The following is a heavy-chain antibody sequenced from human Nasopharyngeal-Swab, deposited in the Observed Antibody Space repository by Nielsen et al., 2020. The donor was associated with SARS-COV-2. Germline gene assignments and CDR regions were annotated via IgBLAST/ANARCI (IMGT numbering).Heavy chain of an antibody. J-gene: IGHJ3*02. Sequence: SGPTLSKPTQTLTLTCTFSGFSLSTSGMCVSWIRQPPGKALEWLARIDWDDDKYYSTSLKTSLTISKDTSRNQVVLTMTNMDPVDTATYYCARKNRALGFDIWGQGTMVTVSS. D-gene: IGHD2/OR15-2a*01. CDR2: IDWDDDK. CDR1: GFSLSTSGMC. CDR3: ARKNRALGFDI. V-gene: IGHV2-70*11.